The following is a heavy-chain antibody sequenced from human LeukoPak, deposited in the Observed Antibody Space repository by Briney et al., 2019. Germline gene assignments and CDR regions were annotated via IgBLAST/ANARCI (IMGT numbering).Heavy chain of an antibody. V-gene: IGHV4-34*01. CDR2: VYHRGAS. J-gene: IGHJ4*02. D-gene: IGHD2-2*01. CDR1: GGSFSDYY. Sequence: SETLSLTCAVYGGSFSDYYYSWVRQTPGKGLEWIGEVYHRGASNYNPSLAGRVSISVDTSKNQVSLRLTSVTAADTSVYFCARSPAGRLYCSRYGCSLDYWGRGTLVTVSS. CDR3: ARSPAGRLYCSRYGCSLDY.